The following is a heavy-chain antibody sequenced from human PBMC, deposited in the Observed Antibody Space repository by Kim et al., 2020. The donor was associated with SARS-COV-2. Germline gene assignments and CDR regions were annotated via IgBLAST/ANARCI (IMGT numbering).Heavy chain of an antibody. Sequence: GGSLRLSCAASGFTFSSYAMHWVRQAPGKGLEWVAVISYDGSNKYYADSVKGRFTISRDNSKNTLYLQMNSLRAEDTAVYYCAREGVEATYYDFWSGYPDWYFDLWGRGTLVTVSS. CDR1: GFTFSSYA. V-gene: IGHV3-30*04. J-gene: IGHJ2*01. CDR3: AREGVEATYYDFWSGYPDWYFDL. CDR2: ISYDGSNK. D-gene: IGHD3-3*01.